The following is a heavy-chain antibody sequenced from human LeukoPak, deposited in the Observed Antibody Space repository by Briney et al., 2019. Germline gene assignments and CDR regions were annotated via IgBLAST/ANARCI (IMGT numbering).Heavy chain of an antibody. V-gene: IGHV1-69*13. Sequence: ASVKVSCKASGGTFSSYAISWVRQAPGQGLEWMGGIIPIFGTANYAQKFQGRVTITADESTSIAYMELSSLRSEDTAVCYCARITYVDTAIGDWGQGTLVTVSS. J-gene: IGHJ4*02. D-gene: IGHD5-18*01. CDR1: GGTFSSYA. CDR3: ARITYVDTAIGD. CDR2: IIPIFGTA.